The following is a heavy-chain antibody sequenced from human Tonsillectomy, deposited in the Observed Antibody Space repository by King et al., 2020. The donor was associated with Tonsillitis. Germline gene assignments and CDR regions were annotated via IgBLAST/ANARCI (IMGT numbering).Heavy chain of an antibody. D-gene: IGHD2-15*01. J-gene: IGHJ5*02. CDR2: IYYTGST. CDR3: ARRPPYCSGGSCYSSIGWFDT. Sequence: QLQLQESGPGQVKPSETLSLTCTVSGGSISSSSYYWGWIRQPPGKGLEWIGSIYYTGSTFYNPSLKSRVTISVDTSKNQFSLKLSSVTAADTAVYYCARRPPYCSGGSCYSSIGWFDTWGQGTLVTVSS. CDR1: GGSISSSSYY. V-gene: IGHV4-39*07.